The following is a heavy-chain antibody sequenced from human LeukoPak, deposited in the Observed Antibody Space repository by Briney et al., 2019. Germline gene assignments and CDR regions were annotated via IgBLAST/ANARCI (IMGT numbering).Heavy chain of an antibody. CDR3: AKRRGDSRYFDY. V-gene: IGHV3-23*01. Sequence: TGGSLRLSCAGSGFTFSSYAMSWVRQAPGKGLEWVSAISGSGGSTYYADSVKGRFTISRDNSKNTLYLQMNSLRAEDTAVYYCAKRRGDSRYFDYWGQGTLVTVSS. D-gene: IGHD4-17*01. CDR1: GFTFSSYA. J-gene: IGHJ4*02. CDR2: ISGSGGST.